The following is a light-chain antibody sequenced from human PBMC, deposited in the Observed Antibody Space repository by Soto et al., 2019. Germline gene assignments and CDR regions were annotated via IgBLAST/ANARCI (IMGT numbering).Light chain of an antibody. Sequence: DIQMTQSPMSLSASVGDRVTITCRASQDIRNFVAWYQQKPGQAPKLLIYAASTLQSGVPSRFSGSGSGTDFTLTINSLLPEDVATYSCQKYSSVPVFGPGTKVEIK. CDR2: AAS. V-gene: IGKV1-27*01. CDR3: QKYSSVPV. CDR1: QDIRNF. J-gene: IGKJ3*01.